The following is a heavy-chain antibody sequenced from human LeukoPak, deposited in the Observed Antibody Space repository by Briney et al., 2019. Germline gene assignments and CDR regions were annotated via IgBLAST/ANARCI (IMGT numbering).Heavy chain of an antibody. Sequence: ASVKVSCKASGYTSTDYYIHWVRQAPGQGLEWMGWINPNSGGTNYAEKFQGRVTMTRGTSISTAYMELSRLRSDDTAVYYCARVSSEPMGATDYWGKGTLVTVSS. CDR2: INPNSGGT. CDR3: ARVSSEPMGATDY. D-gene: IGHD1-14*01. V-gene: IGHV1-2*02. J-gene: IGHJ4*02. CDR1: GYTSTDYY.